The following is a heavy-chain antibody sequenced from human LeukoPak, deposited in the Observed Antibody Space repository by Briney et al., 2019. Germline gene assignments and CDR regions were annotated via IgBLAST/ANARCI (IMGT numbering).Heavy chain of an antibody. D-gene: IGHD4/OR15-4a*01. V-gene: IGHV1-2*02. CDR3: ARGYEYGWFDP. J-gene: IGHJ5*02. CDR1: GYTFTDYH. CDR2: INPKSGGT. Sequence: ASVKVSCKASGYTFTDYHLHWVRQAPGQGLEWMGWINPKSGGTNYAQKFQGRVTMTRDTSITTANMELSSMRSDDMAVYYCARGYEYGWFDPWGQGTLVTVSS.